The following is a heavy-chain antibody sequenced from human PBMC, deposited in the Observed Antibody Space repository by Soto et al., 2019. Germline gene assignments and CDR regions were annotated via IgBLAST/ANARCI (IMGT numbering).Heavy chain of an antibody. J-gene: IGHJ5*02. V-gene: IGHV2-5*02. Sequence: QITLKESGPTLVKPTQTLTLTCTFSGFSLSSIGVGVGWIRQPPGKALEWLALIYWDDDKRYSPSLKTRLTISKGPSENQVVLTMTNVDPVDTATFYCARCTGFSSTWFGFDPWGQGTLVTVSS. CDR2: IYWDDDK. CDR1: GFSLSSIGVG. CDR3: ARCTGFSSTWFGFDP. D-gene: IGHD6-13*01.